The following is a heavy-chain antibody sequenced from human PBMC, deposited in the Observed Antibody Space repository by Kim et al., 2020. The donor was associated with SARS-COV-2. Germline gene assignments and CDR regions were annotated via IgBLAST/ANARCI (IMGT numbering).Heavy chain of an antibody. Sequence: ASVKVSCKASGYTFTSYAMHWVRQAPGQRLEWMGWINAGNGNTKYSQKFQGRVTITRDTSASTAYMELSSLRSEDTAVYYCARPGIAAAGNVGPAYYYYYYMDVWGKGTTVTVSS. V-gene: IGHV1-3*01. J-gene: IGHJ6*03. CDR3: ARPGIAAAGNVGPAYYYYYYMDV. D-gene: IGHD6-13*01. CDR2: INAGNGNT. CDR1: GYTFTSYA.